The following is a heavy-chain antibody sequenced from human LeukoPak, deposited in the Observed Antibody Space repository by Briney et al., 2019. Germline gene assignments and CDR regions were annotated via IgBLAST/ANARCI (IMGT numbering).Heavy chain of an antibody. Sequence: PSETLSLTCTVSGGSISDYYWSWIRQPPGKGLEWIGYIYYSGITNYNPSLKTRVTILVDTSKNQFSLKLSSVTAADTAVYYCARFNYYDSSDQTFDPWGQGTLVTVSS. CDR3: ARFNYYDSSDQTFDP. J-gene: IGHJ5*02. CDR2: IYYSGIT. CDR1: GGSISDYY. V-gene: IGHV4-59*01. D-gene: IGHD3-22*01.